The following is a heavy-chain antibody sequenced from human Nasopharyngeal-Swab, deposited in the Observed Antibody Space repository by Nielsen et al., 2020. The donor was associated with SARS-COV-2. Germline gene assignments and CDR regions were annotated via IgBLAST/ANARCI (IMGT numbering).Heavy chain of an antibody. D-gene: IGHD6-19*01. CDR2: ISAYNGNT. CDR3: ARSTIAVAGRGISDY. CDR1: GYTFTSYG. Sequence: ASVKVSCKASGYTFTSYGISWVRQAPGQRLEWMGWISAYNGNTNYAQKLQGRVTMTTDTSTSTAYMELRSLRSDDTAVYYCARSTIAVAGRGISDYWGQGTLVTVSS. J-gene: IGHJ4*02. V-gene: IGHV1-18*01.